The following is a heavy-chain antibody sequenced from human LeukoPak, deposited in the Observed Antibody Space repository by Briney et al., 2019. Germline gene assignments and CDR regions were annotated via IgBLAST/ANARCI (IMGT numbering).Heavy chain of an antibody. Sequence: GALPQICCDCGGTIITYYWIGLGRPLAGEGVEGVAIIYPRDSDTRYSPSFQGQVTISADKSISAAYLQWSSLKASDTAMYFCARRRSGSDLDYWGQGDLVTVSS. J-gene: IGHJ4*02. V-gene: IGHV5-51*01. CDR3: ARRRSGSDLDY. D-gene: IGHD3-10*01. CDR1: GTIITYYW. CDR2: IYPRDSDT.